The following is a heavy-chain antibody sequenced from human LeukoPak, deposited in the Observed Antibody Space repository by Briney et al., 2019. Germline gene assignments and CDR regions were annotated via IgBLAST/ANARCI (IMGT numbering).Heavy chain of an antibody. CDR1: GFTFSSYA. D-gene: IGHD6-13*01. Sequence: PGGSLRLSCAASGFTFSSYAMSWVRQAPGKGLEWVSAISGSGGSTYYADSVKGRFTISRDNSKNTLYLQMNSLRVEDTAVYYCAKPQFSSSWSFDYWGQGTLVTVSS. CDR3: AKPQFSSSWSFDY. J-gene: IGHJ4*02. CDR2: ISGSGGST. V-gene: IGHV3-23*01.